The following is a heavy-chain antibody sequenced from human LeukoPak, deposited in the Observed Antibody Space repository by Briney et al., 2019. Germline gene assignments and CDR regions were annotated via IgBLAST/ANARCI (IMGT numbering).Heavy chain of an antibody. CDR1: GYTFTTHN. CDR2: MNPSTGNT. CDR3: ARGPALVRGVITASGGDY. J-gene: IGHJ4*02. D-gene: IGHD3-10*01. Sequence: ASVKVSCKASGYTFTTHNINWVRQATGQGLEWMGWMNPSTGNTGYAQRFQGRVTMTRNTSIGTAYMELSSLTSDDTAVYYCARGPALVRGVITASGGDYWGQGVLVTVSS. V-gene: IGHV1-8*01.